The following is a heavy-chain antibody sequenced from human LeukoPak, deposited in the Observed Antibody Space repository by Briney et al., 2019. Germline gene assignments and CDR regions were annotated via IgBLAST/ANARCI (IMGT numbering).Heavy chain of an antibody. Sequence: SETLSLTCTVSGGSISSYYWSWIRQPAGKGLEWIGRIYTSGSTNYNPSLKSRVTMSVDTSKNQFSLKLSSVTAADTAVYYCARGTDSGSYYNDWFDPWGQGTLVTVSS. D-gene: IGHD3-10*01. J-gene: IGHJ5*02. CDR3: ARGTDSGSYYNDWFDP. CDR1: GGSISSYY. CDR2: IYTSGST. V-gene: IGHV4-4*07.